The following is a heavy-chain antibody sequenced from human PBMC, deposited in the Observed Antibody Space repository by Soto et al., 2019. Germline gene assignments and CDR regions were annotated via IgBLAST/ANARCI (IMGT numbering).Heavy chain of an antibody. CDR2: ISGSGGST. Sequence: EVQLLESGGGLVQPGGSLRLSCAASGFTFSSYAMSWVRQAPGKGLEWVSAISGSGGSTYYADSVKGRFTISRDNSKNTLYLQMNSLRDEDTAVYYCAKDDLYSSSWYDDVWGQGTLVTVSS. CDR1: GFTFSSYA. D-gene: IGHD6-13*01. CDR3: AKDDLYSSSWYDDV. J-gene: IGHJ4*02. V-gene: IGHV3-23*01.